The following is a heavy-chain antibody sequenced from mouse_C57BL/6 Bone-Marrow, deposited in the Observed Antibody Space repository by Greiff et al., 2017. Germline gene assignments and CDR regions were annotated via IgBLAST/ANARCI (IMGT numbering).Heavy chain of an antibody. CDR3: TRDHYYGSSYYAMDY. J-gene: IGHJ4*01. CDR2: ISSGGDYI. CDR1: GFTFSSYA. Sequence: VQLKESGEGLVKPGGSLKLSCAASGFTFSSYAMSWVRQTPEKRLEWVAYISSGGDYIYYADTVKGRFTISRDNARNTLYLQMSSLKSEDTAMYYCTRDHYYGSSYYAMDYWGQGTSVTVSS. D-gene: IGHD1-1*01. V-gene: IGHV5-9-1*02.